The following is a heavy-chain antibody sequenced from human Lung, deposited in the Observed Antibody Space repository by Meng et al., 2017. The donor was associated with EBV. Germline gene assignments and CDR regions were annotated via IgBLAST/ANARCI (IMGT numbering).Heavy chain of an antibody. CDR3: ARGGSSGWY. J-gene: IGHJ4*02. CDR2: IYHSGST. Sequence: QVQPQEPGPGLVQPSGALALTCPVSGGSLSSRNWWRWGRQPPGKGLEWIGEIYHSGSTNYNPSLKSRVTISVDKSKNQFSLKLSSVTAADTAVYYCARGGSSGWYWGQGTLVTVSS. CDR1: GGSLSSRNW. V-gene: IGHV4-4*02. D-gene: IGHD6-19*01.